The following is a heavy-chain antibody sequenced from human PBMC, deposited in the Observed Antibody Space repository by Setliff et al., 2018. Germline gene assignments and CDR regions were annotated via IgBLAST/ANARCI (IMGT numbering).Heavy chain of an antibody. CDR2: ISSSSSYI. CDR1: GFTFSSYS. J-gene: IGHJ3*02. V-gene: IGHV3-21*01. CDR3: ARRPPNGFGEFGNAFDI. D-gene: IGHD3-10*01. Sequence: GGSLRLSCAASGFTFSSYSMNWVRQAPGKGLEWVSSISSSSSYIYYADSVKGRFTISRDNAKNSLYLQMNSLRAEDTAVYYCARRPPNGFGEFGNAFDIWGQGTMVTVSS.